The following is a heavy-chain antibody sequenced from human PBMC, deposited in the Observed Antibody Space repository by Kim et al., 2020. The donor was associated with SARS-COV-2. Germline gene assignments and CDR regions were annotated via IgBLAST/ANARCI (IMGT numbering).Heavy chain of an antibody. Sequence: SETLSLTCAVYGGSFSGYYWSWIRQPPGKGLEWIGEINHSGSTNYNPSLKSRVTISVDTSKNQFSLKLSSVTAADTAVYYCARGRRRGSGSYRLDYWGQGTLVTVSS. CDR2: INHSGST. D-gene: IGHD3-10*01. V-gene: IGHV4-34*01. CDR1: GGSFSGYY. CDR3: ARGRRRGSGSYRLDY. J-gene: IGHJ4*02.